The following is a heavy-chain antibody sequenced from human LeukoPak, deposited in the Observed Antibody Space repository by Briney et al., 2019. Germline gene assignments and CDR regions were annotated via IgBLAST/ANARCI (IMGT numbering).Heavy chain of an antibody. CDR2: IYYSGST. CDR1: GGSISSYY. Sequence: SETLSFTCTVSGGSISSYYWSWIRQPPGKGLEWIGYIYYSGSTNYNPSLKSRVTISVDTSKNQFSLKLSSVTAADTAVYYCARGGRGGYYDSSGYYYYWGQGTLVTVSS. V-gene: IGHV4-59*08. D-gene: IGHD3-22*01. J-gene: IGHJ4*02. CDR3: ARGGRGGYYDSSGYYYY.